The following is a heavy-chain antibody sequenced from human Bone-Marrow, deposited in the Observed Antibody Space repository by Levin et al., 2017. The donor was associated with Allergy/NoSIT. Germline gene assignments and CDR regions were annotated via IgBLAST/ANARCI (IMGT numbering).Heavy chain of an antibody. D-gene: IGHD3-22*01. CDR2: IHYSEST. CDR1: GGSVSSGGYY. Sequence: SETLSLTCAVSGGSVSSGGYYWSWIRQPPGKGLEWIGNIHYSESTKYNPSLKSRVTISADTSKNQFSLRLTSVSAADTAVYYCARSGYYFFDYWGQGTLVTVSS. V-gene: IGHV4-61*08. CDR3: ARSGYYFFDY. J-gene: IGHJ4*02.